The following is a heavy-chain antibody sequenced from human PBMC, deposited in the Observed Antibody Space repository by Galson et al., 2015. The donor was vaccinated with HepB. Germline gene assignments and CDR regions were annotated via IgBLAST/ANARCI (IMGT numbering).Heavy chain of an antibody. Sequence: LRLSCAASGFTFSNHMHWVRQAPGKGLEYVSSINGDGTFTYYPDSVKGRFTISRDNSKNTLYLQMTSLRAEDTALYYCVKDRWVDFWGQGTLVTVSS. V-gene: IGHV3-64D*06. CDR3: VKDRWVDF. J-gene: IGHJ5*01. CDR2: INGDGTFT. CDR1: GFTFSNH.